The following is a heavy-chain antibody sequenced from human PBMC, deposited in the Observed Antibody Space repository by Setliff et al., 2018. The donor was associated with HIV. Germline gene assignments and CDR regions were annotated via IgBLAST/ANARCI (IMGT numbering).Heavy chain of an antibody. CDR2: IYYSGST. D-gene: IGHD5-12*01. Sequence: PSETLSLTCTISGDSVSNGGFFWNWIRQPPGKGLEYIGYIYYSGSTKYNPSLTSRVTISVDTSKNHFSLKLTSVTAADTAVYYCARAEMATIVAFDIWGQGTMVTVSS. CDR1: GDSVSNGGFF. V-gene: IGHV4-61*03. CDR3: ARAEMATIVAFDI. J-gene: IGHJ3*02.